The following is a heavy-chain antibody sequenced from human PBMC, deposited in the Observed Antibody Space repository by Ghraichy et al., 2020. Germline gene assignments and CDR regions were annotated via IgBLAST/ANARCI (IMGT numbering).Heavy chain of an antibody. Sequence: ASLKVSCKASGYTFTTSGISWVRQAPGQGLEWMGWMSGYNGNTNYAQKLQGRVTVTTDTSSSTAYMELRSLRSDDTAVYYCVRDYNYNCDYWGQGTLVTVSS. J-gene: IGHJ4*02. CDR3: VRDYNYNCDY. CDR2: MSGYNGNT. D-gene: IGHD3-22*01. CDR1: GYTFTTSG. V-gene: IGHV1-18*01.